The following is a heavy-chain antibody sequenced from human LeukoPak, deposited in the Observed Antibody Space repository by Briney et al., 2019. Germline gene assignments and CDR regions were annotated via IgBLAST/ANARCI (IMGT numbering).Heavy chain of an antibody. V-gene: IGHV1-18*01. CDR2: ISASDGTS. Sequence: ASVKASCKASGYSFSIYGITWARQAPGQGLEYLGWISASDGTSNYAQKVQDRVTMTTDTSTSTAYLELRSLRSEDTAVYYCARCGAAVTTHFSHWGQGTLVTVSS. CDR3: ARCGAAVTTHFSH. J-gene: IGHJ4*02. D-gene: IGHD4-17*01. CDR1: GYSFSIYG.